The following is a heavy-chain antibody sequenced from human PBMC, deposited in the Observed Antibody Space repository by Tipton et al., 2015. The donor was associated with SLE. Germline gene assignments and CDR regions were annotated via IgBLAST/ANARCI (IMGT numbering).Heavy chain of an antibody. V-gene: IGHV4-38-2*01. CDR3: ARGRYYDILTGYSPFDY. Sequence: TLSLTCAVSGYSISSGYYWGWIRQPPGKGLEWFGSIYHSGSTYYNPSLKSRVTISVDTSKNQFSLKLSSVTAADTAVYYCARGRYYDILTGYSPFDYWGQGTLVTVSS. J-gene: IGHJ4*02. CDR2: IYHSGST. CDR1: GYSISSGYY. D-gene: IGHD3-9*01.